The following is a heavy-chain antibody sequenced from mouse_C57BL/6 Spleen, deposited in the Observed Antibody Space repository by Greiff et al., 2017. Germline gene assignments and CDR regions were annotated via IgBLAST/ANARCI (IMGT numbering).Heavy chain of an antibody. D-gene: IGHD2-4*01. CDR2: IYPGDGDT. J-gene: IGHJ3*01. Sequence: VQLQQSGAELVKPGASVKISCKASGYAFSSYWMNWVKQRPGKGLEWIGQIYPGDGDTNYNGKFKGKATLTADKSSSTAYMQLSSLTSEDSAVYFCARGYYDYAVGFAYWGQGTLVTVSA. CDR1: GYAFSSYW. CDR3: ARGYYDYAVGFAY. V-gene: IGHV1-80*01.